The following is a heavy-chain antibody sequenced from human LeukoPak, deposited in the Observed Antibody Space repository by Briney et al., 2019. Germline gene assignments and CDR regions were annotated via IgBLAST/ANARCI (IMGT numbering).Heavy chain of an antibody. J-gene: IGHJ4*02. Sequence: GGSLRLSCAASGFTFSSYGMHWVRQAPGKGLEWVAVISYDGSNKYYADSVKGRFTISRDNSKNTLYLQMNSLGAEDTAVYYCAKTFGGVIVQYYFDYWGQGTLVTVSS. V-gene: IGHV3-30*18. CDR3: AKTFGGVIVQYYFDY. CDR2: ISYDGSNK. CDR1: GFTFSSYG. D-gene: IGHD3-16*02.